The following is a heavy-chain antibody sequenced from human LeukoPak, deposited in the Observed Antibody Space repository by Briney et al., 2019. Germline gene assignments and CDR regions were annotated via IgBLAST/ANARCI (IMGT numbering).Heavy chain of an antibody. Sequence: SETLSLTCTVSGGSISSYYWSWIRQPAGKGLEWIGRIYTSGSTNYNPSLKSRVTMSVDTSKNQFSLKLSSVTAADTAVYYCARENYDILTGYPHSDYWGQGTLVTVSS. CDR2: IYTSGST. CDR1: GGSISSYY. CDR3: ARENYDILTGYPHSDY. V-gene: IGHV4-4*07. J-gene: IGHJ4*02. D-gene: IGHD3-9*01.